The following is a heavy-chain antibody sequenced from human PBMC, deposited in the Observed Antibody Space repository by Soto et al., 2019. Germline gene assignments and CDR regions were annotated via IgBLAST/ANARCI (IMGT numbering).Heavy chain of an antibody. Sequence: SETLSLTCAVSGGSISGSYYYWAWLRQSPGKGPEWIGSVFYTGLTSYNPSLESRVSVSVDTSKSQFSLNLSAVTAADTAVYYCATSQKCYNWNYFDHWGQGALVTVSS. D-gene: IGHD1-20*01. V-gene: IGHV4-39*01. CDR3: ATSQKCYNWNYFDH. J-gene: IGHJ4*02. CDR2: VFYTGLT. CDR1: GGSISGSYYY.